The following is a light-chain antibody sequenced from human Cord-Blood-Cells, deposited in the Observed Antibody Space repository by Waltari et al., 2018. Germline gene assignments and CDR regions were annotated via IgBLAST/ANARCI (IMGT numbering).Light chain of an antibody. J-gene: IGLJ2*01. CDR3: SSYTSSSTVV. CDR1: SSDVGGYNF. V-gene: IGLV2-14*01. CDR2: DVS. Sequence: QSALTQPASVSGSPGQSLTISCPGTSSDVGGYNFVSWYQQPPGKAPKLMIYDVSNRPSGVSKRFSGSKSGNTASLTISGLQAEDEADYYCSSYTSSSTVVFGGGTKLTVL.